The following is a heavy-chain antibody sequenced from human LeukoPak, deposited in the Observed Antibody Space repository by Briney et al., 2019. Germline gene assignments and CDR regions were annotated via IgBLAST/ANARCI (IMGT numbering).Heavy chain of an antibody. Sequence: PGGSLRLSCAASGFTFSSYGMHWVRSAPGKGLEWVAVIWYDGSSKYYADSVKGRFTISRDNSKNTLYLQMNSLRAEDTAVYYCAKVGRVVVAATDSATDAFDIWGQGTMVTVSS. V-gene: IGHV3-33*06. CDR3: AKVGRVVVAATDSATDAFDI. CDR1: GFTFSSYG. D-gene: IGHD2-15*01. CDR2: IWYDGSSK. J-gene: IGHJ3*02.